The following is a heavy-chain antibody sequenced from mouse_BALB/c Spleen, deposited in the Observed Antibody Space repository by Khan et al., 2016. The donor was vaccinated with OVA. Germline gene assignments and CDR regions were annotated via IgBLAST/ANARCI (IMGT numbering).Heavy chain of an antibody. CDR2: ISSDGTYT. Sequence: VQLRESGGDLVKPGGSLKLSCAASGFTFSNYGMSWVRQTPDKRLEWVATISSDGTYTYYPDSVKERFTISRNNAKNTLYLQMSSLKSEDTAMYYCTSHLTGSFAYWGQGTLVTVSA. D-gene: IGHD4-1*01. CDR1: GFTFSNYG. V-gene: IGHV5-6*01. J-gene: IGHJ3*01. CDR3: TSHLTGSFAY.